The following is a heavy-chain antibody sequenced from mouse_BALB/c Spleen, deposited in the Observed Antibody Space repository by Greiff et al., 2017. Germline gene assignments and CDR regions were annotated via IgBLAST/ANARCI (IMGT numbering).Heavy chain of an antibody. J-gene: IGHJ3*01. D-gene: IGHD1-1*02. V-gene: IGHV14-4*02. CDR2: IDPENGDT. CDR3: NCGSYVNFAY. CDR1: GFNIKDYY. Sequence: EVKLMESGAELVRSGASVKLSCTASGFNIKDYYMHWVKQRPEQGLEWIGWIDPENGDTEYAPKFQGKATMTADTSSNTAYLQLSSLTSEDTAVYYCNCGSYVNFAYWGQGTLVTVSA.